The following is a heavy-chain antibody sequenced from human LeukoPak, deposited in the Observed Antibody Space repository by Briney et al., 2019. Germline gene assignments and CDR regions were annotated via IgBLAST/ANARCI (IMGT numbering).Heavy chain of an antibody. D-gene: IGHD2/OR15-2a*01. CDR2: IYYSGST. CDR3: ARIEYSNGHLDY. CDR1: GDSISSYY. J-gene: IGHJ4*02. Sequence: SETLSLTCTVSGDSISSYYWSWIRPPPGKRLEWIGYIYYSGSTSYNPSLKSRVTISVDTSKNQFSLKLGSVTAADTAVYYCARIEYSNGHLDYWGQGTLVTVSS. V-gene: IGHV4-59*01.